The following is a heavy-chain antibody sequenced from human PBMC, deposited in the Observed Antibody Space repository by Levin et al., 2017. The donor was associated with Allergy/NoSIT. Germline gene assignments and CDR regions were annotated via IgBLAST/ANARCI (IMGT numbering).Heavy chain of an antibody. CDR1: GYTFTTYY. V-gene: IGHV1-46*01. CDR3: ARGSYYGSGSYYNNH. J-gene: IGHJ4*02. CDR2: INPSGGST. Sequence: GESLKISCKASGYTFTTYYIHWVRQAPGQGLEWMGMINPSGGSTSYAQKFQGRVTMTRDTSTSTVYMELSSLTSEDTAVYYCARGSYYGSGSYYNNHWGQGTLVTVSS. D-gene: IGHD3-10*01.